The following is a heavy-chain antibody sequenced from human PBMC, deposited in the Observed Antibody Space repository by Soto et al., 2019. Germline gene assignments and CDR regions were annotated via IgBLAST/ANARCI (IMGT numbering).Heavy chain of an antibody. V-gene: IGHV5-51*01. J-gene: IGHJ6*02. Sequence: GESLKISCKASGYSFTTYWIGWVRQMPGKGLELMGIMYPGDSDTRYSPSFQGQVTISADKSISTAYLLWSSLKASDTAMYYCASSPRGYCSSTSCRELGNYYGMDVWGQGTTVTVSS. CDR1: GYSFTTYW. D-gene: IGHD2-2*01. CDR2: MYPGDSDT. CDR3: ASSPRGYCSSTSCRELGNYYGMDV.